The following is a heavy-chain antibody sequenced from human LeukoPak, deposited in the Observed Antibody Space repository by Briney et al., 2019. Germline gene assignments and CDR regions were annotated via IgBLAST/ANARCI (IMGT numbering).Heavy chain of an antibody. Sequence: GGSLRLSCAASGFTFSSYDMHWVRQATGKGLEWVSAIGTAGDTYYPGSVKGRFTISRENAKNSLYLQTNSLRAGDTAVYYCARDGDPYYYDSSGRDWFDPXXXGXLVTVSS. CDR2: IGTAGDT. J-gene: IGHJ5*02. CDR3: ARDGDPYYYDSSGRDWFDP. V-gene: IGHV3-13*01. CDR1: GFTFSSYD. D-gene: IGHD3-22*01.